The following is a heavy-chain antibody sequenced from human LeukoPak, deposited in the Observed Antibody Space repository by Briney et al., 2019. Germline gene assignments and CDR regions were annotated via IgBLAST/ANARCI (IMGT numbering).Heavy chain of an antibody. CDR2: IWYDGSNK. CDR1: GFTFSSYG. Sequence: GGSLRLSCAASGFTFSSYGMHWVRQAPGKGLEWVAVIWYDGSNKYYADSVKGRFTISRDNSKNTLYLQMNSLRAEDTAVYYCARDEEGTSFGDYWGQGTLVTVSS. V-gene: IGHV3-33*01. J-gene: IGHJ4*02. CDR3: ARDEEGTSFGDY. D-gene: IGHD1-1*01.